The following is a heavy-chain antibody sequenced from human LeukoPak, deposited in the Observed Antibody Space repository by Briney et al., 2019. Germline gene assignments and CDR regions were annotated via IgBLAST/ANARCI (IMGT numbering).Heavy chain of an antibody. Sequence: ASVKVSCKASGYTFTSYYMHWVRQAPGQGLEWMGIINPSGGSTSYAQKFQGRVTMTRDTSTSTVYMELSSLRSEDTAVYYCARRGLGVVIRGGFDYWGQGTLVTVSS. D-gene: IGHD3-3*01. CDR3: ARRGLGVVIRGGFDY. J-gene: IGHJ4*02. V-gene: IGHV1-46*01. CDR2: INPSGGST. CDR1: GYTFTSYY.